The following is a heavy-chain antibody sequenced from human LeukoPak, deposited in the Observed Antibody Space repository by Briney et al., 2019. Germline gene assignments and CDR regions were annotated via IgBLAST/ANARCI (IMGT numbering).Heavy chain of an antibody. CDR2: ITGGGGST. J-gene: IGHJ4*02. Sequence: GGSLRLSCAASGFTFSNYAMSWVRQAPGKGLEWVSAITGGGGSTYYADSVKGRFTISRDNSKNTLYLQMNSLRAEDTAVYYCARGVSSSWYYFDYWGQGTLVTVSS. CDR1: GFTFSNYA. V-gene: IGHV3-23*01. CDR3: ARGVSSSWYYFDY. D-gene: IGHD6-13*01.